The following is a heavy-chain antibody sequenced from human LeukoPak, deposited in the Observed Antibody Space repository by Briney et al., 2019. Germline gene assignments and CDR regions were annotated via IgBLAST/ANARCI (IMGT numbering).Heavy chain of an antibody. J-gene: IGHJ3*02. CDR2: IYYSGST. D-gene: IGHD3-22*01. CDR1: GGSINNHH. Sequence: SETLSLTCTVSGGSINNHHWIWIRQPPGKGLEWIGYIYYSGSTNYNPSLKSRVTISVDTSKNQFSLKLSSVTAADTAVYYCARDGEYYDSSGSGDAFDIWGQGTMVTVSS. V-gene: IGHV4-59*11. CDR3: ARDGEYYDSSGSGDAFDI.